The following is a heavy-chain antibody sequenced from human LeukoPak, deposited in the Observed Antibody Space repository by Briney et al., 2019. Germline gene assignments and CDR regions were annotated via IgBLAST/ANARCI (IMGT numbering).Heavy chain of an antibody. D-gene: IGHD5-18*01. J-gene: IGHJ5*02. V-gene: IGHV3-23*01. CDR3: AKDTGYNYGYHYH. CDR1: GFIFSNHA. Sequence: GGSPRLSCAASGFIFSNHAMSWVRQAPGKGLEWVSAISGSGGDTYYADSVKGRFTISRDNSKNTLFLQMNSLRAEDTAVYYCAKDTGYNYGYHYHWGQGTLVTVSP. CDR2: ISGSGGDT.